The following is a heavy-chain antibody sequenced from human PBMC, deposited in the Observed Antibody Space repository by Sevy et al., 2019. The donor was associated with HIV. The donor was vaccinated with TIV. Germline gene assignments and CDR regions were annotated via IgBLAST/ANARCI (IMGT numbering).Heavy chain of an antibody. CDR3: AKAPMKPAAIRGGFDY. V-gene: IGHV3-23*01. CDR2: ISGSGGST. CDR1: GFTFSSYA. D-gene: IGHD2-2*02. Sequence: GGSLRLSCAASGFTFSSYAMSWVRQAPGKGLEWVSAISGSGGSTYYADSVKGRFTISRDNSKNTLYLQMNSLRAEDTAVYYCAKAPMKPAAIRGGFDYWGQGTLVTVSS. J-gene: IGHJ4*02.